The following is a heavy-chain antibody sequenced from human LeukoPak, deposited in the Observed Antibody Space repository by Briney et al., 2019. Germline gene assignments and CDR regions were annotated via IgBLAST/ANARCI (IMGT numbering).Heavy chain of an antibody. CDR3: ARVFGELYDLNY. D-gene: IGHD3-10*01. V-gene: IGHV1-2*02. Sequence: ASVKASCKASGYTFTGYYMHWVRQAPGQGLEWMGWINPNSGGTNYAQKFQGRVTMTRDTSISTAYMELSRLRSDDTAVYYCARVFGELYDLNYWGQGTLVTVSS. J-gene: IGHJ4*02. CDR1: GYTFTGYY. CDR2: INPNSGGT.